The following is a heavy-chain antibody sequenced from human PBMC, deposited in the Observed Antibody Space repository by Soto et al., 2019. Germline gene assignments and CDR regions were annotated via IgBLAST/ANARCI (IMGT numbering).Heavy chain of an antibody. V-gene: IGHV1-69*02. Sequence: QVQLVQSGAEVKKPGSSVKVSCKASGGTFSSYTISWVRQAPGQGREWMERIIPILGIANYAQKFQGRVMIAADNSTSTAYMELSSLRSEDTAVYYCARSYRGQGSDYWGQGTLVTVSS. CDR1: GGTFSSYT. CDR2: IIPILGIA. J-gene: IGHJ4*02. D-gene: IGHD3-10*01. CDR3: ARSYRGQGSDY.